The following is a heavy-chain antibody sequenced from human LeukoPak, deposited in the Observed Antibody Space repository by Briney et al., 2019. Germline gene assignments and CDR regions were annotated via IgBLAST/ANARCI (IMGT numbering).Heavy chain of an antibody. D-gene: IGHD3-16*01. J-gene: IGHJ4*02. V-gene: IGHV3-33*01. Sequence: PGRFLRLSCAASGFTFSSYGMHWVRQAPGKGLEWVAVIWYDGSNKYYADSVKGRFTISRDNSKNTLYLQMNSLRAEDTAVYYCARDMGELGLGYWGQGTLVTVSS. CDR3: ARDMGELGLGY. CDR1: GFTFSSYG. CDR2: IWYDGSNK.